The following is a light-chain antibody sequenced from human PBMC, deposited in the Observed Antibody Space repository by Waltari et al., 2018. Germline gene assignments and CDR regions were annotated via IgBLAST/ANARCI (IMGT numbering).Light chain of an antibody. V-gene: IGLV1-51*02. CDR3: GTWDSSLSGAV. CDR2: ENT. Sequence: QSVLTQPPSVSAAPGQRVTISCSGGSPNLGNNYVSWYRQFPGTAPKLLIYENTGRPSGIPGRFSGSKSGTSATLDITGLQAGDEADYYCGTWDSSLSGAVFGGGTHLTVL. J-gene: IGLJ7*01. CDR1: SPNLGNNY.